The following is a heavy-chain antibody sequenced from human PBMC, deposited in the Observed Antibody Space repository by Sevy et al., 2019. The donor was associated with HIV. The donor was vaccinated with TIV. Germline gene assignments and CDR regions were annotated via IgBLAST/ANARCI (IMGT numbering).Heavy chain of an antibody. Sequence: ASVKVSCQASGYTFTSYDINWVRQATGQGLEWMGWMNPNSGNTGYAQKFQGRVTMTRNTSINTAYMELSSLRSEDTAVYDCAMIVAAAGMGFGFPDYWCQGSPVTVSS. CDR2: MNPNSGNT. D-gene: IGHD6-13*01. V-gene: IGHV1-8*01. CDR1: GYTFTSYD. CDR3: AMIVAAAGMGFGFPDY. J-gene: IGHJ4*02.